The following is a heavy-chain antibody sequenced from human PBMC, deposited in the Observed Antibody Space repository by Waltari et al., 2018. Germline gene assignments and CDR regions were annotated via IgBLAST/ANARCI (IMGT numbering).Heavy chain of an antibody. CDR1: GYTFTSYD. CDR2: MNPNSGNT. V-gene: IGHV1-8*03. CDR3: ARGPYDFWSGYSNWFDP. J-gene: IGHJ5*02. D-gene: IGHD3-3*01. Sequence: ASVKVSCKASGYTFTSYDINWVRQATGQGLEWMGWMNPNSGNTGYAQKFQGRVTITRNTSISTAYMELSSLRSEDTAVYYCARGPYDFWSGYSNWFDPWGQGTLVTVSS.